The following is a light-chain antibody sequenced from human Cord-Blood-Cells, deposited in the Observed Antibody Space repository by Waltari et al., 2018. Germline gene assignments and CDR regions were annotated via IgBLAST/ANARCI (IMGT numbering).Light chain of an antibody. CDR2: DVS. J-gene: IGLJ1*01. Sequence: QSALTQPRSVSGHPGQSVTISCPGTSSDVGGYNYVSWYQQHPGKAPKLMIYDVSKRPSGVPDRFSGSKSGNTASLTISGLQAEDEADYYCCSYAGSYVFGTGTKVTVL. V-gene: IGLV2-11*01. CDR3: CSYAGSYV. CDR1: SSDVGGYNY.